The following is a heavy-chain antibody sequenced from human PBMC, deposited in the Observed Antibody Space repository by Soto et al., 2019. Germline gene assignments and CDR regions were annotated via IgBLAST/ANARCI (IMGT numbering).Heavy chain of an antibody. J-gene: IGHJ3*02. D-gene: IGHD2-15*01. Sequence: EVQLVESGGGLVQPGGSLRLSCAASGFTFSSYEMNWVRQAPGKGLEWVSYISSSGSTIYYADSVKGRFTISRDNAKNSLYLQMNSLRAEDTAVYYCARDGSYCSGGSCYEDAFDIWGQGTMVTVSS. CDR3: ARDGSYCSGGSCYEDAFDI. CDR2: ISSSGSTI. V-gene: IGHV3-48*03. CDR1: GFTFSSYE.